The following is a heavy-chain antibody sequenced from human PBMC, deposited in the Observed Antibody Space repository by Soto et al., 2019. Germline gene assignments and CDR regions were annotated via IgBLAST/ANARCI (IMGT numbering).Heavy chain of an antibody. D-gene: IGHD2-15*01. CDR3: ARSLPDEATVVTGYYYYGMDV. CDR1: GFTFSDYY. CDR2: ISSSGSTI. V-gene: IGHV3-11*01. J-gene: IGHJ6*02. Sequence: PGGSLRLSCAASGFTFSDYYMSWIRQAPGKGLEWVSYISSSGSTIYYADSVKGRFTISRDNAKNSLYLQMNSLRAEDTAVYYCARSLPDEATVVTGYYYYGMDVWGQGTTVTVSS.